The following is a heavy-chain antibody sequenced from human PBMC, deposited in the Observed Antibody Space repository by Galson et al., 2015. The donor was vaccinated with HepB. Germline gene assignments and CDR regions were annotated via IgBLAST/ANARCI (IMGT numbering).Heavy chain of an antibody. Sequence: SVKVSCKASGYTSTSYGISWVRQAPGQGLEWMEWMNPNSGNTGYAQKFQGRVTMTRNTSISTAYMELSSLRSEDTAVYYCARSGVRDGYSRADYWGQGTLVTVSS. J-gene: IGHJ4*02. CDR1: GYTSTSYG. CDR3: ARSGVRDGYSRADY. D-gene: IGHD5-24*01. V-gene: IGHV1-8*02. CDR2: MNPNSGNT.